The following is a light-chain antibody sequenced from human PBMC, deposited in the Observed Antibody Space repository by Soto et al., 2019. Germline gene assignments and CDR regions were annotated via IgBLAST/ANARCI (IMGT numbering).Light chain of an antibody. J-gene: IGKJ1*01. CDR1: QSVSSSF. CDR3: QQYGSSPWT. CDR2: GAS. Sequence: EIVLTQSPGTLSLSLGERATLSCRASQSVSSSFLAWYQQKPGQAPRLLIYGASSRATGIPDRFSGSGSGTDFTLTISRLVPEDFAVYYCQQYGSSPWTFGQGTKVEIK. V-gene: IGKV3-20*01.